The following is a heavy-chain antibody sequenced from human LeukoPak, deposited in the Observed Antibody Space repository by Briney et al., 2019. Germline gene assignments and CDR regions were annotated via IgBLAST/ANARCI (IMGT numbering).Heavy chain of an antibody. CDR3: ARDRGYCSSTSCYTDWFDP. V-gene: IGHV4-4*07. D-gene: IGHD2-2*02. J-gene: IGHJ5*02. Sequence: SETLSLTCTVSGGSITSYYWSWIRQPAGKGLEWIGRIYTSGSTNYNPSLKSRVTMSVDTSKNQFSLKLISMTTADTAVYYCARDRGYCSSTSCYTDWFDPWGQGTLVTVSS. CDR1: GGSITSYY. CDR2: IYTSGST.